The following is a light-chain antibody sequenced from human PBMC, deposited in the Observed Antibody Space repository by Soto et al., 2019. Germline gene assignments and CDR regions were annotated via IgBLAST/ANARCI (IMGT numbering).Light chain of an antibody. CDR2: GNN. CDR3: QSYDSSLNGYV. Sequence: QSVLTQSPSVSGAPGQRVSISCTVSSSNIGAGYGVHWYHQLPGTAPKLLIFGNNNRPSGVPDRFSGSKSGTSASLAITGLQAEDEAVYYCQSYDSSLNGYVFGTGTKVTVL. CDR1: SSNIGAGYG. V-gene: IGLV1-40*01. J-gene: IGLJ1*01.